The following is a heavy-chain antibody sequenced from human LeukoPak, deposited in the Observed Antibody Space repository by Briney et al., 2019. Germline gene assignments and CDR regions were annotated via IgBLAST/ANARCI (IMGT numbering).Heavy chain of an antibody. V-gene: IGHV4-31*03. CDR1: GGFISSGGYY. Sequence: PSQTLSLTCTVSGGFISSGGYYWSWIRQPPGKGLEWIGYIYYTGSTYYNPSLKGRASISVDTSKNQFSLKLNSVTAADTAVYYCASHCSGGTCYRYYFDNWGQGTLVTVSS. J-gene: IGHJ4*02. CDR3: ASHCSGGTCYRYYFDN. CDR2: IYYTGST. D-gene: IGHD2-15*01.